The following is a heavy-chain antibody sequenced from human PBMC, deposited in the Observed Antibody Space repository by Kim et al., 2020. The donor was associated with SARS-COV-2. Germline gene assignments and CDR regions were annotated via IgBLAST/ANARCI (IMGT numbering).Heavy chain of an antibody. CDR3: AIYCGGDCYKSFDI. D-gene: IGHD2-21*02. Sequence: SVKVSCKASGGTFSSYAISWVRQAPGQGLEWMGGIIPIFGTANYAQKFQGRVTITADESTSTAYMELSSLRSEDTPVYYCAIYCGGDCYKSFDIWGQGTMVTVSS. V-gene: IGHV1-69*13. J-gene: IGHJ3*02. CDR2: IIPIFGTA. CDR1: GGTFSSYA.